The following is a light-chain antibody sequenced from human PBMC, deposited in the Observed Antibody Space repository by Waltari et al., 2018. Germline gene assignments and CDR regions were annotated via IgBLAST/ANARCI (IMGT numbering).Light chain of an antibody. Sequence: DIVMTQSPDSLAVSLGERATINCKSSQTVLYSSNNKNYLAWYQQKPRQPPRLLIYWASARESGVPDRFSGSGSWTDFTLSISSLQAEDVAVYYCQQYYSTPLTFGGGTKVELK. CDR2: WAS. J-gene: IGKJ4*01. V-gene: IGKV4-1*01. CDR3: QQYYSTPLT. CDR1: QTVLYSSNNKNY.